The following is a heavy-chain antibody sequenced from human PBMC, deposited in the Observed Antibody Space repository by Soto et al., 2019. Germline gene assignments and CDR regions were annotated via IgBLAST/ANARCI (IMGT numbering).Heavy chain of an antibody. Sequence: PGGSLRLSCAGSGFIFKNYALNWVRQAPGKGLEWVASITRDGYNKYYADSVKGRFTISRDNSRDTLSLQMTALTIEDSSVYYCTKSSGGSSSVGMDYRGQRTRVTGSS. CDR1: GFIFKNYA. CDR3: TKSSGGSSSVGMDY. J-gene: IGHJ4*01. V-gene: IGHV3-30*04. D-gene: IGHD6-6*01. CDR2: ITRDGYNK.